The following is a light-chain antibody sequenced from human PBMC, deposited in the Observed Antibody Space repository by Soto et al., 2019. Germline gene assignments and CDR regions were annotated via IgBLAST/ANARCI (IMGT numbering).Light chain of an antibody. CDR1: NIGSKN. CDR3: QVWDNSSECVI. CDR2: YDT. V-gene: IGLV3-21*04. J-gene: IGLJ2*01. Sequence: SYELTQPPSVSVAPGKTARITCGGDNIGSKNVHWYQQKPGQAPVLVIYYDTDRPSGIPERFSGSNSGNTATLTISRVEAGDEADYYCQVWDNSSECVIFGGGTKVTVL.